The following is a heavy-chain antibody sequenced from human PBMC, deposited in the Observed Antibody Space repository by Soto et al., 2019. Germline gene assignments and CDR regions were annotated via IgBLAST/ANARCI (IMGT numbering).Heavy chain of an antibody. J-gene: IGHJ4*02. CDR3: ARGRYDYIWGSYRLYYFDY. V-gene: IGHV4-39*07. Sequence: TLSLTCTVSGGSISSSSYYWAWIRQPPGQGLEWIGSINNSGKTYYKPSLKSRVTISVDTPKNQFSLRLSSVTAADTAVYYCARGRYDYIWGSYRLYYFDYWGQGTLVTVSS. CDR1: GGSISSSSYY. D-gene: IGHD3-16*02. CDR2: INNSGKT.